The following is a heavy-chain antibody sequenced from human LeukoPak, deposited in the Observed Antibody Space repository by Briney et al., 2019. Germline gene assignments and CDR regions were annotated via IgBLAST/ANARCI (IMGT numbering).Heavy chain of an antibody. D-gene: IGHD1-26*01. CDR3: ARLPYGGSYYAYYYYMDV. Sequence: GASVKVSCKASGYTFTGYYMHWVRQAPGQGLEWMGWISAYNGNTNYAQKLQGRVTMTTDTSTSTAYMELRSLRSDDTAVYYCARLPYGGSYYAYYYYMDVWGKGTTVTVSS. V-gene: IGHV1-18*04. CDR2: ISAYNGNT. J-gene: IGHJ6*03. CDR1: GYTFTGYY.